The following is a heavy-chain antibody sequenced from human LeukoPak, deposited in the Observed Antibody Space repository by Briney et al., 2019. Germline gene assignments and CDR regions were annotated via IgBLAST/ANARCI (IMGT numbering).Heavy chain of an antibody. CDR3: ARGSSWRYDFWSGYHTAFDI. CDR2: MNPNSGNT. J-gene: IGHJ3*02. D-gene: IGHD3-3*01. V-gene: IGHV1-8*03. Sequence: GASVKVSCKASGYTFTSYDINWVRQATGQGLEWMGWMNPNSGNTGYAQKFQGRVTITRNTSISTAYMELSSLRSEDTAVYYCARGSSWRYDFWSGYHTAFDIWGQGTMVTVSS. CDR1: GYTFTSYD.